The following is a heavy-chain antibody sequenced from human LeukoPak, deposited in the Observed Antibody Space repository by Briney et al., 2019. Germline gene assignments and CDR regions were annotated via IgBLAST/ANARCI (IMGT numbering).Heavy chain of an antibody. CDR1: GFTFSSYS. Sequence: GGSLRLSCAASGFTFSSYSMNWVRQAPGKGLEWVSSISSSSSYIYYADSVKGRFTISRDNAKNSLYLQMNSLRAEDTAVYYCARDRGLGYCSSTSCPRPDAFDIWGQGTMVTVSS. CDR2: ISSSSSYI. J-gene: IGHJ3*02. CDR3: ARDRGLGYCSSTSCPRPDAFDI. V-gene: IGHV3-21*01. D-gene: IGHD2-2*01.